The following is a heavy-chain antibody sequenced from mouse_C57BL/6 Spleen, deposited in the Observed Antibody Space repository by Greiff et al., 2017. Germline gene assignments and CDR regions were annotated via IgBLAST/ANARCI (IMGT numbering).Heavy chain of an antibody. CDR1: GFTFSDYG. Sequence: EVHLVESGGGLVKPGGSLKLSCAASGFTFSDYGMHWVRQAPEKGLEWVAYISSGSSTIYYADTVKGRFTISRDNAKNTLFLQMTGLRSEDTAMFYCARRWVYYCGSSCGYFDVWGTGTTVTVSS. V-gene: IGHV5-17*01. J-gene: IGHJ1*03. CDR3: ARRWVYYCGSSCGYFDV. D-gene: IGHD1-1*01. CDR2: ISSGSSTI.